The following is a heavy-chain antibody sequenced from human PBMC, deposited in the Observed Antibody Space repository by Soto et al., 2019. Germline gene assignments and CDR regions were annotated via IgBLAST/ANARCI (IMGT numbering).Heavy chain of an antibody. CDR1: GYDFNNYW. J-gene: IGHJ4*02. CDR3: ARRMNFGRWEIVTTAWDY. Sequence: EVQLVQSGAEVKKPGESLRISCKGSGYDFNNYWIGWVRQMPGKGLEWMGIVYPGDSDARYGPSLQGQVTISADRSINTAPLRWSSLKASDTATYYCARRMNFGRWEIVTTAWDYWGQGTLVTVSS. CDR2: VYPGDSDA. V-gene: IGHV5-51*03. D-gene: IGHD5-12*01.